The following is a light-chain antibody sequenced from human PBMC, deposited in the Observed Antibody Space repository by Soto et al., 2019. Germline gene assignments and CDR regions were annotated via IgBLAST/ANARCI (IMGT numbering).Light chain of an antibody. CDR1: SSNIGAGYE. CDR3: LSYDSSLGVV. V-gene: IGLV1-40*01. Sequence: QLVLTQPPSVSGAPGQRVTISCTGSSSNIGAGYEVHWYQQLPGTAPKLLIYGNNNRPSGVPDRISGSKSGTSVSLAITGLRAADEADYYCLSYDSSLGVVFGGGTKLTVL. CDR2: GNN. J-gene: IGLJ3*02.